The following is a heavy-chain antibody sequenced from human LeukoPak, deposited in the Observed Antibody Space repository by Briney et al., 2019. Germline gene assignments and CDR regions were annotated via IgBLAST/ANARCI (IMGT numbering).Heavy chain of an antibody. Sequence: TGGSLRLSCAASGFTFSSHAMSWVRQAPGKGLEWVSAISGSGGSTYYADSVKGRFTISRDNSKNTLYLQMNSLRAEDTAVYYCAKVSWYYYGSGSYSWFDPWGQGTLVTVSS. D-gene: IGHD3-10*01. J-gene: IGHJ5*02. CDR1: GFTFSSHA. V-gene: IGHV3-23*01. CDR2: ISGSGGST. CDR3: AKVSWYYYGSGSYSWFDP.